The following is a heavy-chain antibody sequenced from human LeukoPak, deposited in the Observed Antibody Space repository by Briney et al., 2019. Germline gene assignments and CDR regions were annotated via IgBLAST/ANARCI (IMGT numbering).Heavy chain of an antibody. CDR2: INPNSGGT. J-gene: IGHJ6*02. CDR3: ARTHYYSYGMDV. V-gene: IGHV1-2*02. Sequence: ASVKVSCKASGYTFTGYYMYWVRQAPGQGLGWMGWINPNSGGTKYAQKFQGRVTMTRDTSNSTAYRELSRLRSDDTAAYYCARTHYYSYGMDVWGQGTTVTVSS. CDR1: GYTFTGYY.